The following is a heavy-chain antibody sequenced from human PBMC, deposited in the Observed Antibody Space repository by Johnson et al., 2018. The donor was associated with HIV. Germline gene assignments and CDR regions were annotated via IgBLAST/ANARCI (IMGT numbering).Heavy chain of an antibody. CDR2: ISTAGDT. V-gene: IGHV3-13*01. CDR3: ARSRALQFFTEGAFDI. D-gene: IGHD3-3*01. Sequence: VESGGGVVQPGGSLRLSCAASGFTFSSYDMHWVRQATGKGLEWVSAISTAGDTYYPGSVKGRFTISRDNSKNTLYLQMNSLRAEDTAVYYCARSRALQFFTEGAFDIWGQGTMVTVSS. J-gene: IGHJ3*02. CDR1: GFTFSSYD.